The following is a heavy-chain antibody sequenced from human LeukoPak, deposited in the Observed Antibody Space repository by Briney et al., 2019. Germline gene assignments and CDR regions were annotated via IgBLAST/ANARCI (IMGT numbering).Heavy chain of an antibody. Sequence: ASVKVSCKASGYTFTSYYMHWVRQAPGQGLEWMGIINPSGGSTSYAQKFQGRVTITADESTSTAYMELSSLRSEDTAVYYCASGGRPAPGDLNLTPFDYWGQGTLVTVSS. CDR1: GYTFTSYY. J-gene: IGHJ4*02. V-gene: IGHV1-46*01. D-gene: IGHD3-16*01. CDR2: INPSGGST. CDR3: ASGGRPAPGDLNLTPFDY.